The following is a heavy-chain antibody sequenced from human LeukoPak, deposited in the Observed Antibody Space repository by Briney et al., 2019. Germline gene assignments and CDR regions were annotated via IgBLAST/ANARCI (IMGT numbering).Heavy chain of an antibody. D-gene: IGHD5-24*01. J-gene: IGHJ4*02. V-gene: IGHV3-30*02. CDR3: AKGMSRDSYYFDY. CDR2: ISYDGVAK. Sequence: GGSLKLSCATSGFTFSSDGLHWVCQAPGKGLEWVSIISYDGVAKHYGDSVKGRFTISRDNSKNTLYLEMSSLKPEDTAVYYCAKGMSRDSYYFDYWGQGTLVTVSS. CDR1: GFTFSSDG.